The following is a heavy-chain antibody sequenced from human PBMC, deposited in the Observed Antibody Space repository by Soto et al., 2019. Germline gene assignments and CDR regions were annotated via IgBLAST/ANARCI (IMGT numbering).Heavy chain of an antibody. CDR1: GYTFTSYG. V-gene: IGHV1-18*01. CDR2: ISAYNGNT. J-gene: IGHJ6*02. Sequence: QVQLVQSGAEVKKPGASVKVSCKASGYTFTSYGISWVRQAPGQGLEGMGWISAYNGNTNYAQKLQGRVTMTTDTSTSTAYMELRSLRSDDTAVYYCARSRDDFWSGQVIYYYYGMDVWGQGTTVTVSS. D-gene: IGHD3-3*01. CDR3: ARSRDDFWSGQVIYYYYGMDV.